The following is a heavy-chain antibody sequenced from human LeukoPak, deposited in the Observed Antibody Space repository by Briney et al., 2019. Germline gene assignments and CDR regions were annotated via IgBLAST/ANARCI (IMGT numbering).Heavy chain of an antibody. Sequence: SETLSLTCTVSGGSISSGSYYWSWIRQPAGKGLEWIGRIYTSGSTNYNPSLKSRVTMSVDTSKNQFSLKLSSVTAADTAVYYCARERIMITFGGVIVAEPSLDYWGQGTLVTVSS. CDR3: ARERIMITFGGVIVAEPSLDY. J-gene: IGHJ4*02. CDR1: GGSISSGSYY. D-gene: IGHD3-16*02. V-gene: IGHV4-61*02. CDR2: IYTSGST.